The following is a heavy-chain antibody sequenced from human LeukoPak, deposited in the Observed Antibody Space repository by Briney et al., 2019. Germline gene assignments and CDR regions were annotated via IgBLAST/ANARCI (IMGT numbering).Heavy chain of an antibody. Sequence: GGSLRLSCAASGFAVSSNYMSWVRQAPGKGLEWVSVIYSAGTTYSADSVKGRFTISRDNSENTLYLQMNSLRAEDTAAYYCARGLVVAAAGASDAFDIWGQGTMVTVSS. V-gene: IGHV3-53*01. J-gene: IGHJ3*02. D-gene: IGHD6-13*01. CDR3: ARGLVVAAAGASDAFDI. CDR1: GFAVSSNY. CDR2: IYSAGTT.